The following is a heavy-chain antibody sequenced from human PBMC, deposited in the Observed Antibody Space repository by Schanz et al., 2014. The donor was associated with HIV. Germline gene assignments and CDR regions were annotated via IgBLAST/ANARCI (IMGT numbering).Heavy chain of an antibody. CDR3: ANTEYPHSSSSDYYYGMDV. J-gene: IGHJ6*02. CDR1: GFIFDDYA. Sequence: EVQLVESGGGLVQPGRSLRLSCAASGFIFDDYAMHWVRQAPGKGLEWVSGINWKSDSIGYADSVKGRFTISRDNAKNSMDLQMHSLSAEDTALYYCANTEYPHSSSSDYYYGMDVWGQGTTVTVSS. V-gene: IGHV3-9*01. D-gene: IGHD6-6*01. CDR2: INWKSDSI.